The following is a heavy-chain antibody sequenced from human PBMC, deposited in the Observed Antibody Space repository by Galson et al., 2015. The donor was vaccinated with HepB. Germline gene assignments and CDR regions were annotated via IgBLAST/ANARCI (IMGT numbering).Heavy chain of an antibody. CDR3: TRVGSIFGVVKFDP. Sequence: SVKVSCKASGYTFTNYDISWVRQAPGQGLEWMGWISVYKDNTNYAQKLRGRVTITTDTSTSTAYMELKSLRSDDTAVYYCTRVGSIFGVVKFDPWGQGTLVIVSS. J-gene: IGHJ5*02. D-gene: IGHD3-3*01. CDR1: GYTFTNYD. CDR2: ISVYKDNT. V-gene: IGHV1-18*04.